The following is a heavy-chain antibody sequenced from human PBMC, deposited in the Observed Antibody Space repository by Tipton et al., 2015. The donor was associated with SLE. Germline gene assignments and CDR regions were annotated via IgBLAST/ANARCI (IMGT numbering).Heavy chain of an antibody. Sequence: TLSLTCAVYGGSFSGYYWSWIRQPPGKGLEWIGEINHSGSTYYNPSLKSRVTISVDTSKNQFSLKLSSVTAADTAVYYCALTKNAFDIWGQGTMVTVSS. CDR1: GGSFSGYY. V-gene: IGHV4-34*01. J-gene: IGHJ3*02. CDR2: INHSGST. D-gene: IGHD1-1*01. CDR3: ALTKNAFDI.